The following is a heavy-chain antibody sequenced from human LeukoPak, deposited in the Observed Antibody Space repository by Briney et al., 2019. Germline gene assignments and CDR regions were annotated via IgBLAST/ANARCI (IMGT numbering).Heavy chain of an antibody. J-gene: IGHJ4*02. CDR2: IYYSGST. V-gene: IGHV4-59*01. CDR1: GGAISSYY. D-gene: IGHD3-10*01. CDR3: ARDRGAATFGY. Sequence: PSETLSLTCTVSGGAISSYYWSWIRQPPGKGLEGIGYIYYSGSTNYNPSLKSRVTISVDTSTNQFSLKLSSVTAADTAVYYCARDRGAATFGYWGQGALVTVSS.